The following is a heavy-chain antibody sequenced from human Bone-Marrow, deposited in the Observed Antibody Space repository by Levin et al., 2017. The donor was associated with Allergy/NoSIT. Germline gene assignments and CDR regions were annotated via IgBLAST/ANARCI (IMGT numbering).Heavy chain of an antibody. V-gene: IGHV3-30-3*01. CDR2: ISYDGSNK. CDR3: ARGTGEPNAFDI. CDR1: GFTFSSYA. D-gene: IGHD3-16*01. Sequence: GGSLRLSCAASGFTFSSYAMHWVRQAPGKGLEWVAVISYDGSNKYYADSVKGRFTISRDNSKNTLYLQMNSLRAEDTAVYYCARGTGEPNAFDIWGQGTMVTVSS. J-gene: IGHJ3*02.